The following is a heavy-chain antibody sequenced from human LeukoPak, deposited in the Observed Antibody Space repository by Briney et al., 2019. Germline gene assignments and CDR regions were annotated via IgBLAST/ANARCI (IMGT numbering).Heavy chain of an antibody. V-gene: IGHV3-7*01. CDR3: ARDQNLISWGLDYFDY. D-gene: IGHD3-16*01. J-gene: IGHJ4*02. CDR2: IWQGGSER. Sequence: GGSLTLPCVASGFTFSSHWMSWVRQAPGKGLEWVANIWQGGSERYYVDSVKGRFTISRDNAKNSLYPQMNSLRAEDTAIYYCARDQNLISWGLDYFDYWGQGTLVTVSS. CDR1: GFTFSSHW.